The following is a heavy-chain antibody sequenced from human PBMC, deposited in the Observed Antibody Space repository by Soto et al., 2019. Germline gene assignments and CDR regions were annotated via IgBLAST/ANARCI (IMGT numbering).Heavy chain of an antibody. V-gene: IGHV3-7*01. CDR2: IKQDGSEK. D-gene: IGHD1-20*01. Sequence: GGSLRLSCAASGFPFSSYAMSWVRQAPGKGLEWVANIKQDGSEKYYVDSVKGRFTISRDNAKNSLYLQMNSLRAEDTAVYYCAREGGLTGTTKYYYYYYMDVWGKGTTVTVS. CDR1: GFPFSSYA. J-gene: IGHJ6*03. CDR3: AREGGLTGTTKYYYYYYMDV.